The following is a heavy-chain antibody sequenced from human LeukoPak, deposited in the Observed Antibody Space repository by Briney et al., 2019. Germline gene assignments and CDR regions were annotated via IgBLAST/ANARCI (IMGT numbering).Heavy chain of an antibody. D-gene: IGHD1-26*01. J-gene: IGHJ4*02. CDR1: GYSFTSYW. CDR3: ARHSIGGSYLIIDY. CDR2: IYHGEPDT. Sequence: GESLKISCKGSGYSFTSYWIGWGRQMPGKSLEWMWIIYHGEPDTRYSPSFQGQVTISADKSISTAYLQWSSLKASDTAMYYCARHSIGGSYLIIDYWGQGTLVTVSS. V-gene: IGHV5-51*01.